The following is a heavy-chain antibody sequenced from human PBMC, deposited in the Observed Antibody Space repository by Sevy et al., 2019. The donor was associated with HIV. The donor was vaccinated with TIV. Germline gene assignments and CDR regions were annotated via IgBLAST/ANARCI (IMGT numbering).Heavy chain of an antibody. CDR2: ISSSSNTI. Sequence: GGSLRLSCSASGFAFSTYSMNWVRQAPGKGLEWVSYISSSSNTIYYVDSVKGRFTISRDNDKTSLYLQMNSLRGEDTVVYYCAGGYNWNDFDYWGQGTLVTVSS. CDR1: GFAFSTYS. J-gene: IGHJ4*02. D-gene: IGHD1-1*01. CDR3: AGGYNWNDFDY. V-gene: IGHV3-48*01.